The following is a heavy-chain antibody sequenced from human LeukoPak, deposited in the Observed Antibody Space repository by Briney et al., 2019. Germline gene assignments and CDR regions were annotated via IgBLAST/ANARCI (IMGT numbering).Heavy chain of an antibody. CDR3: AKDVGWGLRLAAADNAGMDV. D-gene: IGHD6-13*01. Sequence: GGSLRLSCAASGFTFDDYAMHWVRQAPGKGLEWVSGISWNSGSIGYADSVKGRFTISRDNAKNSLYLQMNSLRAEDTALYYCAKDVGWGLRLAAADNAGMDVWGQGTTVTVSS. J-gene: IGHJ6*02. V-gene: IGHV3-9*01. CDR2: ISWNSGSI. CDR1: GFTFDDYA.